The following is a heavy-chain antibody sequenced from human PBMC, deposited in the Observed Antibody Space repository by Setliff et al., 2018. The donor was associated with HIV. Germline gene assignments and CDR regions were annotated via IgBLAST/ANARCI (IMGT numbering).Heavy chain of an antibody. Sequence: PGGSLRLSCAASGFAFDNYCMTGVRQAPGKGLEWVSAIGGSTGSTYYADSVKGRFTISTDSSKNTLYLQMNSLRAEATAVYYCAKDPRAAVATICDYWGQRPLVTVSS. V-gene: IGHV3-23*01. CDR1: GFAFDNYC. CDR2: IGGSTGST. J-gene: IGHJ4*02. D-gene: IGHD5-12*01. CDR3: AKDPRAAVATICDY.